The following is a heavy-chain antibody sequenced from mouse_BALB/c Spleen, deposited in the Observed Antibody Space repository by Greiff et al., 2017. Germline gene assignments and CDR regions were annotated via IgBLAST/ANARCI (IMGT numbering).Heavy chain of an antibody. CDR2: ISYSGST. CDR1: GYSITSDYA. D-gene: IGHD3-1*01. Sequence: EVKLQESGPGLVKPSQSLSLTCTVTGYSITSDYAWNWIRQFPGNKLEWMGYISYSGSTSYNPSLKSRISITRDTSKNQFFLQLNSVTTEDTATYYCARLQLGLGDYWGQGTSVTVSS. CDR3: ARLQLGLGDY. J-gene: IGHJ4*01. V-gene: IGHV3-2*02.